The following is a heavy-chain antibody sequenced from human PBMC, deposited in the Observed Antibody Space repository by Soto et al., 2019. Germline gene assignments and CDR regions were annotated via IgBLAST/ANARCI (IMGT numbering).Heavy chain of an antibody. V-gene: IGHV1-18*01. J-gene: IGHJ4*02. CDR3: AGGRYGDY. CDR2: ISAHNGNT. D-gene: IGHD1-1*01. CDR1: GYTFTSYG. Sequence: QVHLVQSGAEVKKPGASVKVSCKGSGYTFTSYGITWVRQAPGQGLEWMGWISAHNGNTDYAQKRQGRVTVTRDTSTSPASMELRSLRSDDTAVYYGAGGRYGDYWGQGARVTVSS.